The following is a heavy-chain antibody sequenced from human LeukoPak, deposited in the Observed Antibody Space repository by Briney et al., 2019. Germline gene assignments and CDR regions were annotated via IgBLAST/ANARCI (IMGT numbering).Heavy chain of an antibody. CDR3: ARDYSSGWYGHQGYFDY. Sequence: GGSLRLSCAASGFTFSSYWMSWVRQAPGKGLEWVANIKQGGSEKYYVDSVKGRFTISRDNAKNSLYLQMNSLRAEDTAVYYCARDYSSGWYGHQGYFDYWGQGTLVTVSS. J-gene: IGHJ4*02. D-gene: IGHD6-19*01. CDR1: GFTFSSYW. V-gene: IGHV3-7*03. CDR2: IKQGGSEK.